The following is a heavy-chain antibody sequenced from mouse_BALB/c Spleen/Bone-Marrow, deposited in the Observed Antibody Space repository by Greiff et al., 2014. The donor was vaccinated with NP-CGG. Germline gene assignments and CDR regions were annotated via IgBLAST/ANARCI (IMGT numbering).Heavy chain of an antibody. D-gene: IGHD2-4*01. J-gene: IGHJ2*01. CDR2: INPGSGGT. V-gene: IGHV1-54*01. Sequence: VQLQQSGAELVRPGTSVKVSCKASGYAFTNYLIEWVKQRPGQGLEWIGVINPGSGGTNYSEKFKGKATLTADKSSSTAYMQLSSLTSDDSAVYFCARREDYDLDYWGQGTTLTVSS. CDR3: ARREDYDLDY. CDR1: GYAFTNYL.